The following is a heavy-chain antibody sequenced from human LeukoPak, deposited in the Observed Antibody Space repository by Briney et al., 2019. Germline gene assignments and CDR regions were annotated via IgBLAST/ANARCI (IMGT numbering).Heavy chain of an antibody. D-gene: IGHD6-13*01. CDR1: GGSISSGGYY. J-gene: IGHJ1*01. Sequence: SQTLSLTCTVSGGSISSGGYYWSWIRQPAGKGLGWIGRIYTSGSTNYNPSLKSRVTISVDTSKNQFSLKLSSVTAADTAVYCCASLSSSWPEYFQHWGQGTLVTVSS. CDR3: ASLSSSWPEYFQH. V-gene: IGHV4-61*02. CDR2: IYTSGST.